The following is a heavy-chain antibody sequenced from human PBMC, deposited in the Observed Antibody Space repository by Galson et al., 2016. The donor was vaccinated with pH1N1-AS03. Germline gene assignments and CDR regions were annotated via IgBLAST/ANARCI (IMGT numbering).Heavy chain of an antibody. Sequence: SLRLSCAASGFRVSSDSMTWVRQAPGKGLEWVSVIHSGGGTYYAGSVKGRFSLSRDNFKNTVDLQMNRLRTEDTAVYYGARDLEMPTAHWGQGTLVTVSS. CDR2: IHSGGGT. J-gene: IGHJ4*02. D-gene: IGHD5-24*01. V-gene: IGHV3-53*05. CDR1: GFRVSSDS. CDR3: ARDLEMPTAH.